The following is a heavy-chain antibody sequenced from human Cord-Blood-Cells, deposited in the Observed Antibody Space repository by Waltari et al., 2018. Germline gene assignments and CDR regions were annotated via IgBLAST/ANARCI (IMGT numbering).Heavy chain of an antibody. CDR1: GGSFRGYY. D-gene: IGHD6-13*01. CDR3: ARSSSSDAFDI. V-gene: IGHV4-34*01. J-gene: IGHJ3*02. Sequence: QVPPQQWGAGLLKPSVTLSLTCAVYGGSFRGYYWSWIRKTPGKGLGWIGEINHSGSTNYNPSLKSRVTISVDTSKNQFSLKLSSVTAADTAVYYCARSSSSDAFDIWGQGTMVTVSS. CDR2: INHSGST.